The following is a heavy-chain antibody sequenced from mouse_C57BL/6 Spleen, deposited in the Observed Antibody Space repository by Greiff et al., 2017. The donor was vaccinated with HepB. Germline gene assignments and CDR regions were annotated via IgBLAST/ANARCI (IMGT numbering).Heavy chain of an antibody. CDR2: INYDGSST. CDR3: AREDGTEYFDY. Sequence: EVKVVESEGGLVQPGSSMKLSCTASGFTFSDYYMAWVRQVPEKGLEWVANINYDGSSTYYLDSLKSRFIISRDNAKNILYLQMSSLKSEDTATYYCAREDGTEYFDYWGQGTTLTVSS. V-gene: IGHV5-16*01. D-gene: IGHD4-1*01. J-gene: IGHJ2*01. CDR1: GFTFSDYY.